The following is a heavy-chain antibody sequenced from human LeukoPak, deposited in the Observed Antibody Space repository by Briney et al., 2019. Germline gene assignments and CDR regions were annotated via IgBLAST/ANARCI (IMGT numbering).Heavy chain of an antibody. CDR2: IYYSGAT. D-gene: IGHD1-26*01. CDR3: ARLGYSGSYYKGWYFDL. Sequence: PSETLSLTCAVSGDSISSGYYWGWIRQPPGKGLEWIGSIYYSGATHSNPSLKNRVTISVDTSKNQFSLTLSSVTAGDTAVYYCARLGYSGSYYKGWYFDLGGRGTLVTVSS. J-gene: IGHJ2*01. V-gene: IGHV4-38-2*01. CDR1: GDSISSGYY.